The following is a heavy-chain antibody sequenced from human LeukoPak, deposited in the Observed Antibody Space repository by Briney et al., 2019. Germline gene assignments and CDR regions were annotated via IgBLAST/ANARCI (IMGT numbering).Heavy chain of an antibody. V-gene: IGHV1-18*01. Sequence: GASVTVSCKASGYTFTNYGIRGVRQAPGQGLEWMGWISAYNGNTNYAQKLQGRVTMTTETSTSTAYMELRSLRSDHTAVYYCARQVYYDSSAKAFDIWGQGTMVTVSS. D-gene: IGHD3-22*01. J-gene: IGHJ3*02. CDR2: ISAYNGNT. CDR3: ARQVYYDSSAKAFDI. CDR1: GYTFTNYG.